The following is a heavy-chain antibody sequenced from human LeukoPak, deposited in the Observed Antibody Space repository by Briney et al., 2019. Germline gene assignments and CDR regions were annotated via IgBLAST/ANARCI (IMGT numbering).Heavy chain of an antibody. D-gene: IGHD5-12*01. CDR1: EFSVGSNY. V-gene: IGHV3-66*01. J-gene: IGHJ4*02. CDR3: AKAFKSAYDYGPTDS. Sequence: GGSLRLSCAASEFSVGSNYMTWVRQAPGKGLEWVSLIYSGGSTYYADSVKGRFTISRDNSKNTLYLQMNSLRAEDTAVYYCAKAFKSAYDYGPTDSWGQGTLVTVSS. CDR2: IYSGGST.